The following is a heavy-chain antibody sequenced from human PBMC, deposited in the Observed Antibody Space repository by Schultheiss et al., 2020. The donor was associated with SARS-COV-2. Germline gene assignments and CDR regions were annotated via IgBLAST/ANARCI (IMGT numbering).Heavy chain of an antibody. J-gene: IGHJ5*02. CDR1: GGSFSGYY. V-gene: IGHV4-34*01. CDR2: INHSGST. CDR3: ARGEGVEYSSSSYWFDP. D-gene: IGHD6-6*01. Sequence: SETLSLTCAVYGGSFSGYYWSWIRQPPGKGLEWIGEINHSGSTNYNPSLKSRVTISVDTSKNQFSLKLSSVTAADTAVYYCARGEGVEYSSSSYWFDPWGQGTLVTVSS.